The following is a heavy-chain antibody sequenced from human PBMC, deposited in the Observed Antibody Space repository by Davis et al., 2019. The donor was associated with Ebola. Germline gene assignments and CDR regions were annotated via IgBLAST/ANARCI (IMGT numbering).Heavy chain of an antibody. CDR3: AKDRAYSSGWTLDY. J-gene: IGHJ4*02. CDR1: GFTFSRNG. Sequence: GSSLKISCAASGFTFSRNGMHWVRQAPGKGLEWVAFIRYDGSNKYYADSVKGRFTISRDNSKNTLYLQMNSLRAEDTAVYYCAKDRAYSSGWTLDYWGQGTLVTVSS. D-gene: IGHD6-19*01. V-gene: IGHV3-30*02. CDR2: IRYDGSNK.